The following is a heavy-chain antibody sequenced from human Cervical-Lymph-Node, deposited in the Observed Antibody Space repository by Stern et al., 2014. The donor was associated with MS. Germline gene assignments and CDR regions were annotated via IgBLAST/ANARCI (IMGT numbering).Heavy chain of an antibody. J-gene: IGHJ4*02. V-gene: IGHV5-51*03. D-gene: IGHD2-8*01. Sequence: VQLVESGPEVKKPGESLKMSCKASGYRFTTFWIGWVRQMPGKGLESMGIIHPGDFDSRYSPSFQGQVTISVDRSINTAYLQWSSLKASDSAIYYCATQGCTNGVCHFEYWGQGTLVTVSS. CDR3: ATQGCTNGVCHFEY. CDR1: GYRFTTFW. CDR2: IHPGDFDS.